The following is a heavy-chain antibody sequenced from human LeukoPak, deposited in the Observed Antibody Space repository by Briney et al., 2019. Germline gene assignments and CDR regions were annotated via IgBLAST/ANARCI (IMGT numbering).Heavy chain of an antibody. V-gene: IGHV3-48*03. CDR1: GFTFSSYE. CDR3: ARSRDSEYFQH. J-gene: IGHJ1*01. CDR2: ISSSGSTI. Sequence: GGSLRLSCAASGFTFSSYEMNWVRQAPGKGLEWVSYISSSGSTIYYADSVKGRFTISRDNAKNSLYLQMNSLRAEDTAVYYCARSRDSEYFQHWGQGTLVTVSS.